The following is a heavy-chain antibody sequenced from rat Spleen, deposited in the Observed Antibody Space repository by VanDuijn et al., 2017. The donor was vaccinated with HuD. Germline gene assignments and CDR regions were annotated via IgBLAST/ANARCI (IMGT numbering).Heavy chain of an antibody. CDR2: ISYTGGNT. V-gene: IGHV5-20*01. D-gene: IGHD4-3*01. Sequence: EVQLVESGGDLVQPGRSLKLSCAASGFTFSDYYMAWVRQAPTKGLEWVASISYTGGNTYYRDSVKGRFTISRDNAKSTLYLQMDSLRSEDTATYYCATPYNSGFDYWGQGVMVTVSS. CDR1: GFTFSDYY. J-gene: IGHJ2*01. CDR3: ATPYNSGFDY.